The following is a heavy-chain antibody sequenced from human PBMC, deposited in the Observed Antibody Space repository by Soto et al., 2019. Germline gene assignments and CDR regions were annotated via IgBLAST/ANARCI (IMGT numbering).Heavy chain of an antibody. V-gene: IGHV3-30*18. D-gene: IGHD6-13*01. J-gene: IGHJ4*02. Sequence: QVELVESGGGVVQPGRSLRLSCAASGFTFSTYGMHWVRQAPGKGLEWVAAMSYDGTKEYYVDYVKGRFTISRDNSRNTLFLQLNSLRAEDTAVYYCAKEYGSTWIDHWGQGTLVTVSS. CDR2: MSYDGTKE. CDR1: GFTFSTYG. CDR3: AKEYGSTWIDH.